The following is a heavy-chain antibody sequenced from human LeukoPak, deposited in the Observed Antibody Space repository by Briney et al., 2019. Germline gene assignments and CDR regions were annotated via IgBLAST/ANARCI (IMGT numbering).Heavy chain of an antibody. CDR3: ARVLGSISH. CDR2: MNPNSGNT. Sequence: GASVKVSCKASVYTFSTCDINWVRQAAGQGLEWMGWMNPNSGNTGFAHKFQGRVTMTRDTSINTAYIGLSSLRSEDTAVYYCARVLGSISHWGQGTLVTVSS. J-gene: IGHJ4*02. D-gene: IGHD1-1*01. CDR1: VYTFSTCD. V-gene: IGHV1-8*01.